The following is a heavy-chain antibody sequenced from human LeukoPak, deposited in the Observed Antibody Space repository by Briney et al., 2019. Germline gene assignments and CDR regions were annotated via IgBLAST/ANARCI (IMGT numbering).Heavy chain of an antibody. CDR1: GGSFSGYY. Sequence: SETLSLTCAVYGGSFSGYYWSWIRQPPGKGLEWIGEINHSGSTNYNPSLKSRVTISVDTSKNQFSLKLSSLTAADTAVYYCARDRSYTSAWSPLRTYGYWGQGTLVTVSS. CDR3: ARDRSYTSAWSPLRTYGY. J-gene: IGHJ4*02. V-gene: IGHV4-34*01. CDR2: INHSGST. D-gene: IGHD6-19*01.